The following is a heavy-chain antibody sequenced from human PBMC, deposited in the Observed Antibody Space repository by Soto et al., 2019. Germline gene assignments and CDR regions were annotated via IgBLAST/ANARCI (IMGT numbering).Heavy chain of an antibody. CDR3: AHAGGYGGFDSYDS. CDR2: TSGSGGST. CDR1: GFTFSTYA. J-gene: IGHJ3*02. V-gene: IGHV3-23*01. Sequence: ASLTLSCAPSGFTFSTYALSWVRQAPGEGPELVSATSGSGGSTYYADSVKGRFTISRDNSIKTLCLQMNSLRTEDTAVYYCAHAGGYGGFDSYDSWGQGARVTVAS. D-gene: IGHD4-17*01.